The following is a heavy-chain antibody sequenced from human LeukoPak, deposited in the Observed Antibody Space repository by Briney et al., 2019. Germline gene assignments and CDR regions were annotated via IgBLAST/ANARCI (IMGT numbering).Heavy chain of an antibody. V-gene: IGHV3-30*02. J-gene: IGHJ4*02. Sequence: PGGSLRLSCAASGFTFRNYGMNWVRQAPGKGLEWVAFIRHDGTNTYYGDSVKGRFTIPRDNSKNTLYLQMESLRPEDTAIYYCAKDDGFIDYWSQGILVTVSS. CDR2: IRHDGTNT. CDR1: GFTFRNYG. CDR3: AKDDGFIDY. D-gene: IGHD3-10*01.